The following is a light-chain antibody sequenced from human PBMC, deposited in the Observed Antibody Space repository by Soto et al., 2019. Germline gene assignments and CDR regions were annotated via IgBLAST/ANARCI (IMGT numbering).Light chain of an antibody. CDR3: CSYAGSGTWV. V-gene: IGLV2-23*01. CDR2: EGS. J-gene: IGLJ3*02. CDR1: SRDIGSYNF. Sequence: QSALTQPASVSGSPGQSITMSCTGTSRDIGSYNFVSWYQQHPGEAPKLMIYEGSARPSGVSDRFSGSKSGNTASLTISGLQAEDEADYYCCSYAGSGTWVFGGG.